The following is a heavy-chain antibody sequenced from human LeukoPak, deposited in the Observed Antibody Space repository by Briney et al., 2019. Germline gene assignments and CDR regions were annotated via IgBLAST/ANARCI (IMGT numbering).Heavy chain of an antibody. V-gene: IGHV3-21*01. J-gene: IGHJ4*02. D-gene: IGHD3-10*01. CDR3: ARVMSGSLTFDF. CDR1: GFTFSTYI. Sequence: GGSLRLSCAASGFTFSTYIMIWVRQAPGKGPEWVSSITSSSSYIYYANSVKGRFTISRDNAKNSLYLQMNSLRAEDTAVYYCARVMSGSLTFDFWGQGTLVTVSS. CDR2: ITSSSSYI.